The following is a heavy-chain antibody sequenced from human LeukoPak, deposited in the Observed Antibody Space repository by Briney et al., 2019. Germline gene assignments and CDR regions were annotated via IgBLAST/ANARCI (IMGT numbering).Heavy chain of an antibody. CDR1: GFTFSSYA. CDR3: ARESPDFDY. Sequence: GGSLRLSCAASGFTFSSYAMSWVRQAPGKGLEWVSVISGSGDSTYYADSVKGRFTISRDNSKNTLHLQMNSLRVKDTAVYYCARESPDFDYWGQGTLVTVSS. V-gene: IGHV3-23*01. CDR2: ISGSGDST. J-gene: IGHJ4*02.